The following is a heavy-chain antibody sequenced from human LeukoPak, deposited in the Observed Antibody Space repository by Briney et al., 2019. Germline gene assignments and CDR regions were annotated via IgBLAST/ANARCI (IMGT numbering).Heavy chain of an antibody. D-gene: IGHD4-17*01. CDR2: ISGSGGST. J-gene: IGHJ6*03. V-gene: IGHV3-23*01. CDR3: AKTIDYGDYPDYMDV. CDR1: GFTFSSYA. Sequence: PGGSLRLSCAASGFTFSSYAMSWVRQAPGKGLEWVSAISGSGGSTYYADSVKGRFTISRDNSKNTLYLQMNSLRAEDTAVYYCAKTIDYGDYPDYMDVWGKGTTVTISS.